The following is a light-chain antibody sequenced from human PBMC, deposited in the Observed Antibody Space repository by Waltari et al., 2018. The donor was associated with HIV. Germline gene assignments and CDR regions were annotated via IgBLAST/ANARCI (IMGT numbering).Light chain of an antibody. CDR3: QSYDHSLSASYV. CDR1: SSNIGTGYD. V-gene: IGLV1-40*01. Sequence: QSVLTQPPSVSGAPGQRVTISCTGSSSNIGTGYDVQWYQQLPGTAPKPLISGNTNRPSGVPDRFSGSKSGTSASLAITGLQAEDEADYYCQSYDHSLSASYVFGSGTRVTVL. CDR2: GNT. J-gene: IGLJ1*01.